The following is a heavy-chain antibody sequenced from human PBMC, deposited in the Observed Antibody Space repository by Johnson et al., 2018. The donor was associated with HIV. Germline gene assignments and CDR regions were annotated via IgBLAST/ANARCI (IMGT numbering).Heavy chain of an antibody. D-gene: IGHD6-19*01. CDR3: ARAGAVGLDAFDI. Sequence: QVQLVESGGGVVQPGRSLRLSCAASGFTFSSYAMHWVRQAPGKGLEWVAVISYDGSNKYYADSVKGRFTISRDNSKNTLYLQMNSLRAEDTAVYYCARAGAVGLDAFDIWGQGTMVTVSS. CDR2: ISYDGSNK. V-gene: IGHV3-30-3*01. CDR1: GFTFSSYA. J-gene: IGHJ3*02.